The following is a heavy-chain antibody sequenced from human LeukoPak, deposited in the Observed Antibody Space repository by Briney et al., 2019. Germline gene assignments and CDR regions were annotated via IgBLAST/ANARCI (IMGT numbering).Heavy chain of an antibody. CDR2: IYHSGST. J-gene: IGHJ4*02. Sequence: PSETLSLTCAVSGGSISSSNWWSWVRQPPGKGLEWIGEIYHSGSTNYNPSLKSRVTISVDKSKNQFSLKLSSVTAADTAVYYCARGVRLLDWSFDYWGQGTLVTVSS. CDR3: ARGVRLLDWSFDY. D-gene: IGHD3-9*01. V-gene: IGHV4-4*02. CDR1: GGSISSSNW.